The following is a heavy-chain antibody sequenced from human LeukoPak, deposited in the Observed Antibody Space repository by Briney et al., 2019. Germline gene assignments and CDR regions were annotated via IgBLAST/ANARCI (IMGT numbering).Heavy chain of an antibody. Sequence: PSETLSLTCTVSGGSISSSSYYWGWIRQPPGKGLEWFGSIYYSGSTYYNPSLKIRVTISVAKSKNQSSLKLSSVTAADTAVYYCARHGSGNYNPYYYYMDVWGKGTTVTVYS. J-gene: IGHJ6*03. V-gene: IGHV4-39*01. CDR1: GGSISSSSYY. CDR2: IYYSGST. CDR3: ARHGSGNYNPYYYYMDV. D-gene: IGHD4-11*01.